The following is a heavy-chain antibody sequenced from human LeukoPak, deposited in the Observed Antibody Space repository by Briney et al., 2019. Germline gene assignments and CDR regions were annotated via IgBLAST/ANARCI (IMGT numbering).Heavy chain of an antibody. J-gene: IGHJ5*02. Sequence: PGGSLRLSCTVSGFTVSSNSMSWVRQAPGKGLEWVSFIYSDNTHYSDSVKGRFTISRDNAKNTLYLQMNSLRAEDTAVYYCARGVEGWNGDWFDPWGQGTLVTVSS. CDR1: GFTVSSNS. CDR3: ARGVEGWNGDWFDP. CDR2: IYSDNT. V-gene: IGHV3-53*01. D-gene: IGHD1-1*01.